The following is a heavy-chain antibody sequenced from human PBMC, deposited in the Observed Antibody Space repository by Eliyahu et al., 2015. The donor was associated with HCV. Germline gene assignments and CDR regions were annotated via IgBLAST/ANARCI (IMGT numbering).Heavy chain of an antibody. V-gene: IGHV1-3*01. J-gene: IGHJ4*02. CDR3: ASHLGELSFFGY. D-gene: IGHD3-16*02. Sequence: QVHLVQSGAEVKKPGASVKISCKASGYTLTNYLIHWXRQAPGQSLEWMGSINAAIGNTRYSQKSQGRVTITRDTSANTAYMELSALSSEDTAVYFCASHLGELSFFGYWGQGTLVTVSS. CDR1: GYTLTNYL. CDR2: INAAIGNT.